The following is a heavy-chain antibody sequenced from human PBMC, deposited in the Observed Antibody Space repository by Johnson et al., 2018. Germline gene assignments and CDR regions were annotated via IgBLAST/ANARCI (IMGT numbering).Heavy chain of an antibody. V-gene: IGHV3-23*04. CDR1: GFTFSSYA. D-gene: IGHD2-21*02. J-gene: IGHJ6*03. CDR3: AKGMVTYDGLHYYYYYYMDG. Sequence: VKLVQSGGGLVQPGGSLRLSCAASGFTFSSYAMSWVRQAPGKGLEWVSAISGSGGSTYYADSVKGRFTISRDNAKNTRNLQMNSLRAEDTAVYYCAKGMVTYDGLHYYYYYYMDGWGKGTTVTVSS. CDR2: ISGSGGST.